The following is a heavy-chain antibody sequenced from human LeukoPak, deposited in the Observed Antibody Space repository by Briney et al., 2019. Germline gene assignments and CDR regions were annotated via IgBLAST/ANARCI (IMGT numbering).Heavy chain of an antibody. CDR1: GGSISSYY. Sequence: SETLSLTCTVSGGSISSYYWSWIRQPPGKGLEWIGYIYYSGSTNYNPSLKSRVTISVDTSRNQFSLKLSSVTAADAAVYYCAGGGTVRNGMDVWGQGTTVTVSS. CDR3: AGGGTVRNGMDV. CDR2: IYYSGST. J-gene: IGHJ6*02. D-gene: IGHD1-26*01. V-gene: IGHV4-59*01.